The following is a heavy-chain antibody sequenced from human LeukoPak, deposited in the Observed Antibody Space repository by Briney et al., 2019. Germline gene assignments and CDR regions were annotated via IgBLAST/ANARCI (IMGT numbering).Heavy chain of an antibody. CDR2: INEDGSNK. D-gene: IGHD3-22*01. CDR1: GFSFSNHY. Sequence: GGSLRLSCTASGFSFSNHYMRWIRQAPGKGLEWVANINEDGSNKWHLGSVKGRFTVSRDNARDSLYLQMNSLRAEDTAVYYCARDSSSGYLGLCDYWGQGTLVTVSS. CDR3: ARDSSSGYLGLCDY. J-gene: IGHJ4*02. V-gene: IGHV3-7*01.